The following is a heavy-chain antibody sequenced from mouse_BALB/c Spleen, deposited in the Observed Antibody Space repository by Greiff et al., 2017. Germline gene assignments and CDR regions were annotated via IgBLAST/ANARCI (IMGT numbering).Heavy chain of an antibody. V-gene: IGHV1-87*01. Sequence: VQLQQSGAELARPGASVKLSCKASGYTFTSYWMQWVKQRPGQGLEWIGAIYPGDGDTRYTQKFKGKATLTADKSSSTAYMQLSSLASEDSAVYYCALYDGTPYAMDYWGQGTSVTGS. CDR2: IYPGDGDT. D-gene: IGHD2-3*01. CDR1: GYTFTSYW. CDR3: ALYDGTPYAMDY. J-gene: IGHJ4*01.